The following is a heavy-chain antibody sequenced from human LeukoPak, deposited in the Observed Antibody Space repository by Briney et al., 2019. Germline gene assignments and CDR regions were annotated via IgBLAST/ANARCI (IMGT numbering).Heavy chain of an antibody. V-gene: IGHV1-2*02. J-gene: IGHJ6*03. Sequence: GASVKVSCMASGYTFTAHFIQWVRQAPGQGLEWLGWMKPDNGATSYAQKFQGRVTMSRDTSSSTAYMGLSSLRSDDTAVYYCARHAVPGTNYLYYMDVWGKGTMVTVSS. CDR2: MKPDNGAT. D-gene: IGHD1-1*01. CDR3: ARHAVPGTNYLYYMDV. CDR1: GYTFTAHF.